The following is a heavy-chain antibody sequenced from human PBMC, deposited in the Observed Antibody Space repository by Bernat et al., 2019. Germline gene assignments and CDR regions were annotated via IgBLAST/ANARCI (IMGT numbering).Heavy chain of an antibody. D-gene: IGHD2-15*01. CDR1: GGSISSYY. J-gene: IGHJ6*02. V-gene: IGHV4-59*01. CDR3: ARDRCRGVNCARPYYYYGMDV. Sequence: QVQLQESGPGLVKPSETLSLTCTVSGGSISSYYWSWIRQPPGKGLEWIGYIYSSGNTNYNPALDSRVTISLDTSKNQFSLKLSSVTAADTAVYYCARDRCRGVNCARPYYYYGMDVWGQGTTVTVSS. CDR2: IYSSGNT.